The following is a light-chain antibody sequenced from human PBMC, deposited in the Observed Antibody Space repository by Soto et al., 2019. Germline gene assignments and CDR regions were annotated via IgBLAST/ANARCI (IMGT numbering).Light chain of an antibody. V-gene: IGKV3-20*01. CDR2: GAS. J-gene: IGKJ2*01. Sequence: EIVLTQSPGTLSLSPGERATLSCRASQSVSSSYLAWYQQKPGQAPRLLIYGASSRATGIPDRFRGSGSGTDFTLTISRLEPEDFAVYYCQQYGSSPHSFGKGTKLEIK. CDR3: QQYGSSPHS. CDR1: QSVSSSY.